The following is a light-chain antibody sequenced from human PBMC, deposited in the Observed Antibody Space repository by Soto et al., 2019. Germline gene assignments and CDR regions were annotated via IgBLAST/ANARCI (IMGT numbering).Light chain of an antibody. CDR1: QIVLYSSNNNNY. J-gene: IGKJ4*01. CDR2: KAS. V-gene: IGKV4-1*01. Sequence: DIVMTQSPDSLAVSLGERATINCKSSQIVLYSSNNNNYIAWYQQKPGKAPKLLIYKASSLEGGVPSRFSGSGSGTEFTLTISSLQPDDFATYYCQQYNTYFRTFGEGTKVDI. CDR3: QQYNTYFRT.